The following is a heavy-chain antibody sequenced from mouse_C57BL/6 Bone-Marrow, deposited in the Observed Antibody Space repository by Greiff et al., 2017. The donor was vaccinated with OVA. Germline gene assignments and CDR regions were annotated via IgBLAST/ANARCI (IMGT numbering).Heavy chain of an antibody. V-gene: IGHV1-18*01. J-gene: IGHJ1*03. CDR2: INPNNGGT. D-gene: IGHD1-1*01. CDR3: ARPGYYYARGYFDV. Sequence: EVQLQQSGPELVKPGASVKIPCKASGYTFTDYNMDWVKQSHGKSLEWIGDINPNNGGTIYNQKFKGKATLTVDKSSSTAYMELRSLTSEDTAVYYCARPGYYYARGYFDVWGTGTTVTVSS. CDR1: GYTFTDYN.